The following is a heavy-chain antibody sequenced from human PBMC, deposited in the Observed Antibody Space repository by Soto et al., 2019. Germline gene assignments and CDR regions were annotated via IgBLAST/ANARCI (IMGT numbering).Heavy chain of an antibody. D-gene: IGHD3-10*01. CDR3: ASPITMARMDV. CDR1: GFTFSDYY. CDR2: ISSSGSTI. Sequence: QVQLVESGGGLVQPGGSLRLSCAASGFTFSDYYMSWIRQAPGKGLEWVSYISSSGSTIYYADSVKGRFTISRDNAKNSLYQQMNSLRAADTAVYYCASPITMARMDVWGQGTTVTVSS. J-gene: IGHJ6*02. V-gene: IGHV3-11*01.